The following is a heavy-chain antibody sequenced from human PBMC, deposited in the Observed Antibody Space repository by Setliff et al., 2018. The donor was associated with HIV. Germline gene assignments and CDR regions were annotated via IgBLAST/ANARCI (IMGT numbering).Heavy chain of an antibody. Sequence: SVKVSCKASGGTLRSHASSWVRQAPGQGLEWMGRIIPIFGTASFAQKFQGRVTISADKSTSTVYMDLSGLIFEDTAVYYCARGAVVAGTDSDVFDIWGQGTLVTVS. V-gene: IGHV1-69*06. CDR3: ARGAVVAGTDSDVFDI. D-gene: IGHD6-19*01. J-gene: IGHJ3*02. CDR2: IIPIFGTA. CDR1: GGTLRSHA.